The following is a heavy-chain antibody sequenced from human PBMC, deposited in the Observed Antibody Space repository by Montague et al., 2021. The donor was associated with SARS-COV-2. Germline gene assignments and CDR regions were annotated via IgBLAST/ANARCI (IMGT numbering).Heavy chain of an antibody. V-gene: IGHV4-39*01. D-gene: IGHD3-3*01. CDR1: GGSISSSSYY. CDR2: IYYSGST. J-gene: IGHJ5*02. CDR3: ARHGDHLVLEYWFDP. Sequence: SETLSLTCTVSGGSISSSSYYWGWIRQPPGKGLEWIGSIYYSGSTYYNPSLKSRVTISVDTSKNQFSLKLSSVTAADTAVYYCARHGDHLVLEYWFDPWGQGTLVTVSS.